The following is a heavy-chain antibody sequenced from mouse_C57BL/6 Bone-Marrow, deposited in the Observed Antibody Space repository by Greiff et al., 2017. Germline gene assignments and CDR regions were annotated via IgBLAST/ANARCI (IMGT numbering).Heavy chain of an antibody. CDR2: IYPRSGNT. Sequence: VHLVESGAELARPGASVKLSCKASGYTFTSYGISWVKQRTGQGLEWIGEIYPRSGNTYYNEKFKGKATLTADKSSSTAYMELRSLTSEDSAVYFCARSKVIGYFDYWGQGTTLTVSS. CDR1: GYTFTSYG. V-gene: IGHV1-81*01. J-gene: IGHJ2*01. D-gene: IGHD1-1*01. CDR3: ARSKVIGYFDY.